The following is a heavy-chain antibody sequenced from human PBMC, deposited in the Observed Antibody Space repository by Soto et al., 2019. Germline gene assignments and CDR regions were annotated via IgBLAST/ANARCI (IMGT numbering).Heavy chain of an antibody. CDR3: ARDRGYSSSWSRPVYYYYGMDV. CDR2: ISSSSSYI. D-gene: IGHD6-13*01. J-gene: IGHJ6*02. V-gene: IGHV3-21*01. CDR1: GFTFSSYS. Sequence: LGGSLRLSCAASGFTFSSYSMNWVRQAPGKGLEWVSSISSSSSYIYYADSVKGRFTISRDNAKNSLYLQMNSLRAEDTAVYYCARDRGYSSSWSRPVYYYYGMDVWGQGTTVTVSS.